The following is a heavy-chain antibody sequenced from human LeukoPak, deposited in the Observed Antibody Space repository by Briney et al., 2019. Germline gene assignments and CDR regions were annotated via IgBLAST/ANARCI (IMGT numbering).Heavy chain of an antibody. V-gene: IGHV4-39*07. CDR3: ARGYYDILTGPHPYFDY. J-gene: IGHJ4*02. Sequence: SETLSLTCTVSGGSISSSSYYWGWIRQPPGKGLEWIGEINHSGNTNYNPSLKSRVTISVDTSKNQFSLKLSSVTAADTAVYYCARGYYDILTGPHPYFDYWGQGTLVTVSS. CDR2: INHSGNT. CDR1: GGSISSSSYY. D-gene: IGHD3-9*01.